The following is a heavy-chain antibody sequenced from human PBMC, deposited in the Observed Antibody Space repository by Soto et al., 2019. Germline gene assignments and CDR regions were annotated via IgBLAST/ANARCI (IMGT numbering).Heavy chain of an antibody. CDR3: ARIPTGPYDFWSGPSSPIDY. V-gene: IGHV1-46*03. CDR1: GYTFTSYY. CDR2: INPSGGST. Sequence: ASVKVSCKASGYTFTSYYMHWVRQAPGQGLEWMGIINPSGGSTSYAQKFQGRVTMTRDTSTSTVYMELSSLRSEDTAVYYCARIPTGPYDFWSGPSSPIDYWGQGTLVTVSS. D-gene: IGHD3-3*01. J-gene: IGHJ4*02.